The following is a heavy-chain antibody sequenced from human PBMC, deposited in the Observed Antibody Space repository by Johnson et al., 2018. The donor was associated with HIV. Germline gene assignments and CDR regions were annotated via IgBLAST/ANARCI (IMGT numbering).Heavy chain of an antibody. V-gene: IGHV3-13*01. CDR1: GFTFSSYD. J-gene: IGHJ3*02. D-gene: IGHD3-10*01. Sequence: VQLVESGGGLVQPGGSLRLSCAASGFTFSSYDMHWVRQATGKGLEWVSAIGTAGDTYYPGSVKGRFTISRENAKTYLYLQMNSLRAGDTAVYYCARENGGGAFDIWGQGTMVTVSS. CDR2: IGTAGDT. CDR3: ARENGGGAFDI.